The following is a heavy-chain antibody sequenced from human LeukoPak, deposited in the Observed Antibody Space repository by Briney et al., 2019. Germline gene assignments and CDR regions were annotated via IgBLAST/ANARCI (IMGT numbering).Heavy chain of an antibody. D-gene: IGHD6-19*01. CDR2: ISWNSGSI. J-gene: IGHJ1*01. CDR1: GFTFSSYW. Sequence: GGSLRLSCAASGFTFSSYWMHWVRQAPGKGLEWVSGISWNSGSIGYADPVKGRFTISRDNAKNSLYLQMNSLRAEDTALYYCAKVGSGWSTEYFQHWGQGTLVTVSS. V-gene: IGHV3-9*01. CDR3: AKVGSGWSTEYFQH.